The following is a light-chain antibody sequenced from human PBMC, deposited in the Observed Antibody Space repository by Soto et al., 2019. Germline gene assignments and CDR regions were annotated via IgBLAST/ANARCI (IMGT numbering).Light chain of an antibody. CDR1: QSLVHSDGNTY. J-gene: IGKJ3*01. CDR2: KIS. Sequence: DIVMTQTPLSSPVTLGQPASISCRSSQSLVHSDGNTYLSWLQQRPGQPPRLLIYKISSRFSGVTDRFSGSGAVTDFTLKISRVEAEDVVIYYCMQTTQCPLTFGPGTKVDIK. CDR3: MQTTQCPLT. V-gene: IGKV2-24*01.